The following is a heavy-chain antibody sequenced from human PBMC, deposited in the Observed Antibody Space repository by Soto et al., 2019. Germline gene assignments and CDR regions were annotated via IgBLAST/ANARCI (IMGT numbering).Heavy chain of an antibody. D-gene: IGHD6-6*01. CDR3: ARDGIAARPTLSVY. J-gene: IGHJ4*02. CDR2: INAGNGNT. CDR1: GYTFTSYA. Sequence: ASMKVSCKASGYTFTSYAMHWVRQAPGQRLEWMGWINAGNGNTKYSQKFQGRVTITRDTSASTAYMELSSLRSEDTAVYYCARDGIAARPTLSVYWGQGTLVTVSS. V-gene: IGHV1-3*01.